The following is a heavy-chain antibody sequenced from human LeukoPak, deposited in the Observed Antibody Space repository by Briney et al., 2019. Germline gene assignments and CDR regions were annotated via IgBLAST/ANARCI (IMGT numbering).Heavy chain of an antibody. D-gene: IGHD6-13*01. V-gene: IGHV1-2*02. Sequence: AASVEVSCKASGYTFTGYYMHWVRQAPGQGLEWMGWINPNSGGTNYAQKFQGRVTMTRDTSISTAYMELSRLRSDDTAVYYCARGKSSSWYGDYYYGMDVWGQGTTVTVSS. CDR1: GYTFTGYY. CDR2: INPNSGGT. CDR3: ARGKSSSWYGDYYYGMDV. J-gene: IGHJ6*02.